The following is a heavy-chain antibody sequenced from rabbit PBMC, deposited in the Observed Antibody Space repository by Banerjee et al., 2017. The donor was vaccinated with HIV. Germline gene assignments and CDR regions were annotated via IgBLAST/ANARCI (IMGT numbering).Heavy chain of an antibody. V-gene: IGHV1S45*01. J-gene: IGHJ4*01. CDR2: IYTLTGGT. Sequence: QEQLEESGGDLVKPEGSLPLTCTASGIDFNGHYYVCWVRQAPGKGLEFIVCIYTLTGGTDYANWAKGRFTISKTSSTTVTLQMASLTAADTATYFCASGSSSFPYYFTLWGPGTLVTVS. CDR3: ASGSSSFPYYFTL. D-gene: IGHD1-1*01. CDR1: GIDFNGHYY.